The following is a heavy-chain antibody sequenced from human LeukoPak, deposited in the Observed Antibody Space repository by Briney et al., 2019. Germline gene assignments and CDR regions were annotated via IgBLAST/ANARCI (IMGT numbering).Heavy chain of an antibody. D-gene: IGHD3-10*01. CDR2: IYSDGIST. J-gene: IGHJ4*02. CDR1: GFTFSSYW. CDR3: ASDYYGPGY. V-gene: IGHV3-74*01. Sequence: GGALRLSCAASGFTFSSYWMHWVRQAPGKGLVWVSRIYSDGISTNYADSVKGRFTISRDNAKNTLYLQMNSLRTEDTAVYYCASDYYGPGYWGQGTLVTVSS.